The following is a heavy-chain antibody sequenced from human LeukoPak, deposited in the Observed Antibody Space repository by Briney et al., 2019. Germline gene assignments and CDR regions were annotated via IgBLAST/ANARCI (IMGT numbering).Heavy chain of an antibody. CDR2: IIPIFGTA. CDR1: GGTFSSYA. J-gene: IGHJ4*02. D-gene: IGHD6-19*01. V-gene: IGHV1-69*05. CDR3: ARAKYGIAVAGMVY. Sequence: ASVKVSCKASGGTFSSYAISWVRQAPGQGLEWMGGIIPIFGTANYAQKFQGRVTMTRNTSISTAYMELSSLRSEDTAVYYCARAKYGIAVAGMVYWGQGTLVTVSS.